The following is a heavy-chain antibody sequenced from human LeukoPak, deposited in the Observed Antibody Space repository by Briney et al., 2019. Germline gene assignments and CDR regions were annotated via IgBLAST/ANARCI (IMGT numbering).Heavy chain of an antibody. D-gene: IGHD6-13*01. V-gene: IGHV3-20*04. CDR1: GFTFSSYA. Sequence: GGSLRLSCAASGFTFSSYAMSWVRQAPGKGLEWVSGINWNGGSTGYADSVKGRFTISRDNAKNSLYLQMNSLRAEDTALYCCAREGVAAAGTLNWFDPWGQGTLVTVSS. J-gene: IGHJ5*02. CDR3: AREGVAAAGTLNWFDP. CDR2: INWNGGST.